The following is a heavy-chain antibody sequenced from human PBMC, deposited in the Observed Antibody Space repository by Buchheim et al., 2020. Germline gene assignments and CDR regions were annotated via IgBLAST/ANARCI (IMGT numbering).Heavy chain of an antibody. J-gene: IGHJ4*02. CDR1: GGSISSGGYS. V-gene: IGHV4-30-2*01. D-gene: IGHD3-22*01. CDR3: ARGSYYDSSGYFDY. Sequence: QLQLQESGSGLVKPSQTLSLTCAVSGGSISSGGYSWSWIRQPPGKGLEWIGYIYHSGSTYFNPSLQSRFTIPVHRSKNQFSLKLSSVTAADTAVYYCARGSYYDSSGYFDYWGQGTL. CDR2: IYHSGST.